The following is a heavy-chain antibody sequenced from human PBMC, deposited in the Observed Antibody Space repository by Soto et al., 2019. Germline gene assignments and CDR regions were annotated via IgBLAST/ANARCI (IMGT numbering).Heavy chain of an antibody. CDR1: GYTFTSYG. CDR2: ITVHNGNT. Sequence: QFQLVQSGGEVKKPGASVRVSCKASGYTFTSYGISWVRQAPGQGLEWMGWITVHNGNTNYAEKFQDRVTMTSDTSTTTAYMEMRSLGLDDTAVFYCARVRGGTYQQALDLWGQGTVVTVSS. D-gene: IGHD1-26*01. J-gene: IGHJ3*01. V-gene: IGHV1-18*01. CDR3: ARVRGGTYQQALDL.